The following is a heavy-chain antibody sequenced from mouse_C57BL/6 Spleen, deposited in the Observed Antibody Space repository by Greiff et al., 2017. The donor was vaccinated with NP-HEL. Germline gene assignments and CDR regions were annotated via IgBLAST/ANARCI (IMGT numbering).Heavy chain of an antibody. CDR2: ISSGGSYT. V-gene: IGHV5-6*01. J-gene: IGHJ2*01. D-gene: IGHD1-1*01. CDR3: ARHGYGSPYYFDY. Sequence: EVQVVESGGDLVKPGGSLKLSCAASGFTFSSYGMSWVRQTPDKRLEWVATISSGGSYTYYPDSVKGRFTISRDNAKNTLYLQMSSLKSEDTAMYYCARHGYGSPYYFDYWGQGTTLTVSS. CDR1: GFTFSSYG.